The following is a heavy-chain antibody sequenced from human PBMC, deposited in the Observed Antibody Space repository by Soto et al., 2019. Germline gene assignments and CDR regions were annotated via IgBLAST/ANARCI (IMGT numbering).Heavy chain of an antibody. V-gene: IGHV3-23*01. J-gene: IGHJ3*02. D-gene: IGHD6-6*01. CDR3: AKKTDSSSPWGALDI. Sequence: EVQLLESGGGLVQPGGSLRLSCAASGFTFSSYAMTWVRQAPAQGLEWVSGISGSGGTTYYADSVKGRFTISRDSSKNTLYLERDRLRVEDTAVYYCAKKTDSSSPWGALDIWGQGTMVSVFS. CDR2: ISGSGGTT. CDR1: GFTFSSYA.